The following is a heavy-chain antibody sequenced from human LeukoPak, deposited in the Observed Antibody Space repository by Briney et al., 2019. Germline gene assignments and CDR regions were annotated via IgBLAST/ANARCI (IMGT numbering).Heavy chain of an antibody. CDR3: AKGYYDYVWGSYYFDY. D-gene: IGHD3-16*01. V-gene: IGHV3-23*01. CDR2: ISGGGAST. Sequence: GGSLRLSCAASGFTFSSYAMSWVRQAPGKGREWVLAISGGGASTYYADSVKGRFTISRDTSRDTLYLQMNSLRAEDTAVYYCAKGYYDYVWGSYYFDYWGQGTLVTVSS. CDR1: GFTFSSYA. J-gene: IGHJ4*02.